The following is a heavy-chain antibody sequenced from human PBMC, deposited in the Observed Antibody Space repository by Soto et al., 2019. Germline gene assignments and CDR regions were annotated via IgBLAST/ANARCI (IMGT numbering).Heavy chain of an antibody. D-gene: IGHD3-10*01. Sequence: GGSLRLSCAASGFTFSSNAMRWVRQAPGKGLEWVSVITNTGGDTLYADSVKGRFTISRDNSKNTLYLQRNSLRAEETAIYYCARASGESYPGSRVFDSWGQGTRVTVSS. CDR3: ARASGESYPGSRVFDS. CDR2: ITNTGGDT. J-gene: IGHJ4*02. CDR1: GFTFSSNA. V-gene: IGHV3-23*01.